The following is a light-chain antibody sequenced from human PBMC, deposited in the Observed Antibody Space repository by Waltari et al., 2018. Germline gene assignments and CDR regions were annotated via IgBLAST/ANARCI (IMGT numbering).Light chain of an antibody. CDR1: QGISSY. CDR2: AAS. Sequence: DIQLTQSPSFLSASVGDRVTITCRASQGISSYLAWYQQKPGKAPKFLIYAASTLQSGVPSRFSGSGSGTEFTLTISSLQPEDFATYYCQQLNSYPITFGKGTRLEIK. CDR3: QQLNSYPIT. V-gene: IGKV1-9*01. J-gene: IGKJ5*01.